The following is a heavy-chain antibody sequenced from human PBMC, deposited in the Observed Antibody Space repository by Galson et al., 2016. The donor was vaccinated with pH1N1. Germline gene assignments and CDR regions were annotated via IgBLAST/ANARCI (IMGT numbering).Heavy chain of an antibody. V-gene: IGHV3-9*01. Sequence: SLRLSCAGSGFTFDDYAMHWVRQAPGKGLEWVSGISWNGGHTDYADSVQGRFTISRDNAKNSLYLQMSSLRTEDTAFYYCAKDLYFDDRSSSPNWGQGTLVTVSS. D-gene: IGHD3-22*01. CDR2: ISWNGGHT. CDR1: GFTFDDYA. J-gene: IGHJ4*02. CDR3: AKDLYFDDRSSSPN.